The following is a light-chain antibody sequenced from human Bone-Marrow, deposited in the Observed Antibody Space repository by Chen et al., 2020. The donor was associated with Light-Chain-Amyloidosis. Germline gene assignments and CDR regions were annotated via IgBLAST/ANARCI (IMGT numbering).Light chain of an antibody. V-gene: IGLV3-25*03. Sequence: SSELTQPPSVSVSPGQPARLTCSGDDLPTKYAYWYQQKPGQAPVLVIQRDTERPSGISERFSGSSSGTTATLTISGVQAEDEADYHCQSADSSGTYEVIFGGGTKLTVL. CDR2: RDT. CDR3: QSADSSGTYEVI. CDR1: DLPTKY. J-gene: IGLJ2*01.